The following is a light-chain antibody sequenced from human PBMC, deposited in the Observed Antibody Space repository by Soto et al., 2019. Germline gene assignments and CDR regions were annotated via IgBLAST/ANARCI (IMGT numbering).Light chain of an antibody. Sequence: QSALTQPASVSGSPGQSITISCTGTSSDVGGYNYVSWYQQYPGKAPKLMIYDVSNRPSGVSNRFSGSKSGNTASLTISGLQPEDEADYYCSSYTTSSSQVFGGGTKLTVL. V-gene: IGLV2-14*03. CDR3: SSYTTSSSQV. CDR2: DVS. CDR1: SSDVGGYNY. J-gene: IGLJ3*02.